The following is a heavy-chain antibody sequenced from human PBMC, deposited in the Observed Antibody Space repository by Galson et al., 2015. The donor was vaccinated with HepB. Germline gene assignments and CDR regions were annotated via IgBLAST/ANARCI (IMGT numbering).Heavy chain of an antibody. CDR2: INSGNGNT. J-gene: IGHJ1*01. D-gene: IGHD2-8*01. Sequence: SVKVSCKASGYTFTSYAMHWVRQAPGQRLEWMGWINSGNGNTKYSQKFQGRVTITRDTSASTAYMELSSLRSEDTAVYYCARVSSNGKYFQHWGQGTLVTVSS. CDR3: ARVSSNGKYFQH. CDR1: GYTFTSYA. V-gene: IGHV1-3*01.